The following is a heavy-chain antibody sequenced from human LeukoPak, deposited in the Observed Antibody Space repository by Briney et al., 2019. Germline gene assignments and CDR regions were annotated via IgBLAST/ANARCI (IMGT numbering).Heavy chain of an antibody. CDR1: GFTFNRFY. D-gene: IGHD5-18*01. Sequence: PGGSLRLSCSASGFTFNRFYLHWVRQAPGKGLEFVSHISSNGATTYYADSVKGRFTISRDNSKNTLYLQMNSLRAEDTAVYYCARDPVGYSYGYYYYYYGMDVWGQGTTVTVSS. CDR3: ARDPVGYSYGYYYYYYGMDV. V-gene: IGHV3-64*04. CDR2: ISSNGATT. J-gene: IGHJ6*02.